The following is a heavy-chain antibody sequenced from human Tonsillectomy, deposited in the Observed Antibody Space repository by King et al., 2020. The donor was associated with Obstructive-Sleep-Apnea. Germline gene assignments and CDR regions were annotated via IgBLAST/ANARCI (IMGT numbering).Heavy chain of an antibody. V-gene: IGHV3-15*01. CDR1: GFTFSNAW. CDR2: IKSKTDGGTI. CDR3: TTNYDGHSGGDAFDI. D-gene: IGHD2-15*01. Sequence: QLVQSGGGLVKPGGSLRLSCAVSGFTFSNAWMNWVRQAPGKGLEWVGRIKSKTDGGTIDYAAPVKGRFTISRDDSKNTLYLQMNRLKTEDTAVYSCTTNYDGHSGGDAFDIWGQGTMVTVSS. J-gene: IGHJ3*02.